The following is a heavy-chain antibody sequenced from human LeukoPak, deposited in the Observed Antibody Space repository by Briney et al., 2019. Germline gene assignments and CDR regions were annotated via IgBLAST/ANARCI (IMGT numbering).Heavy chain of an antibody. J-gene: IGHJ4*02. D-gene: IGHD3-10*01. CDR1: GFASSDFS. Sequence: GGSLRLSCAASGFASSDFSMNRVRLAPGRGLAWVASVKQDGGEKYYVDSVKGRFTISGDNAKNSLYLQMNSLRAEDTAVYYCARCRRSGKYFDSCGQGTLVTVSS. V-gene: IGHV3-7*04. CDR3: ARCRRSGKYFDS. CDR2: VKQDGGEK.